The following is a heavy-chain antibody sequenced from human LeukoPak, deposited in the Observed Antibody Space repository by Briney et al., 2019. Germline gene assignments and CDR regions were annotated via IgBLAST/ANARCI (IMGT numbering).Heavy chain of an antibody. V-gene: IGHV3-48*03. D-gene: IGHD3-3*01. CDR1: GFTFSSYE. Sequence: PGGSLRLSCAASGFTFSSYEMNWVRQAPGKGLEWVSYISSSGSTIYYADSVKGRFTISRGNAKNSLYLQMNSLRAEDTAVYYCARELTIFVETLDYWGQGTLVTVSS. CDR2: ISSSGSTI. CDR3: ARELTIFVETLDY. J-gene: IGHJ4*02.